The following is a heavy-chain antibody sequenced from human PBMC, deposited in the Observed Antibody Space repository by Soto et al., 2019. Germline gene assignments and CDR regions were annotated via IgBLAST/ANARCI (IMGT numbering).Heavy chain of an antibody. Sequence: GGSLRLSCAASGFTFSSYDMHWVRQATGKGLEWVSAIGTAGDTYYPGSVKGRFTISRENAKNSLYLQMNSLRAEDTAVYYCARGSSGWYYWSGAQESEYFQHWGQGTLVTVSS. D-gene: IGHD6-19*01. J-gene: IGHJ1*01. CDR3: ARGSSGWYYWSGAQESEYFQH. CDR1: GFTFSSYD. CDR2: IGTAGDT. V-gene: IGHV3-13*01.